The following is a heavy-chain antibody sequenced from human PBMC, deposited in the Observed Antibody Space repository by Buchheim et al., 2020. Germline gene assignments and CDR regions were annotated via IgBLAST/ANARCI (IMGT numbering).Heavy chain of an antibody. V-gene: IGHV3-48*03. CDR2: ISSSGSTI. CDR1: GFTFSSYE. Sequence: EVQLVESGGGVVQPGGSLRLSCAASGFTFSSYEMNWVRQAPGKGLEWVSYISSSGSTIYYADSAKGRFTISSDNAKHHKYLQMNSLRAEDTAVYYCAREGAVAGNGLIDYWGQGTL. CDR3: AREGAVAGNGLIDY. D-gene: IGHD6-19*01. J-gene: IGHJ4*02.